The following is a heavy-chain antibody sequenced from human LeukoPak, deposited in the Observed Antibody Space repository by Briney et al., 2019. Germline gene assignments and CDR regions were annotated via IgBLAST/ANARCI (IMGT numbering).Heavy chain of an antibody. CDR2: ISYDGSNK. Sequence: SGGSLRLSCAASGFTFSNYAMHWVRQAPGEGLEWVAVISYDGSNKYYADSVKGRFTISRDNSKNTVYLQMNSLRAEDTAVYYCAKRFSSVWYYFDNWGQGTQVTVSS. CDR1: GFTFSNYA. J-gene: IGHJ4*02. D-gene: IGHD6-19*01. V-gene: IGHV3-30*18. CDR3: AKRFSSVWYYFDN.